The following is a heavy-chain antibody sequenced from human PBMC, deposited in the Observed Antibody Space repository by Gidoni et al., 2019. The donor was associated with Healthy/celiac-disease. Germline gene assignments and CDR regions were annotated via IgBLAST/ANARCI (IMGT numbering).Heavy chain of an antibody. CDR3: ARGYYDFWSGYLDAFDI. J-gene: IGHJ3*02. D-gene: IGHD3-3*01. V-gene: IGHV3-30*03. CDR1: GLTFSSYG. Sequence: QVQLVESGGGVVQPGRSLRLSCAASGLTFSSYGMHWVRQAPGKGLEWVAVISYDGSKKYYADSVKGRFTISRDNSKNTLYLQMNSLRAEDTAVYYCARGYYDFWSGYLDAFDIWGQGTMVTVSS. CDR2: ISYDGSKK.